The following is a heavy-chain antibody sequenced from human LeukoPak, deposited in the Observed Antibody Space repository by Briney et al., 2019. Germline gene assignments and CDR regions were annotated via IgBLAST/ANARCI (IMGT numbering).Heavy chain of an antibody. CDR3: ARGGRWLQLYFDY. J-gene: IGHJ4*02. V-gene: IGHV4-34*01. D-gene: IGHD5-24*01. Sequence: PSETLSLTCAVYGGSFSGYYWSWIRQPPGKGLEWIGEINHSGSTNYNPSLKSRVTISVDTSKNQISLKLSSVTAADTAVYYCARGGRWLQLYFDYWGQGTLVTVSS. CDR2: INHSGST. CDR1: GGSFSGYY.